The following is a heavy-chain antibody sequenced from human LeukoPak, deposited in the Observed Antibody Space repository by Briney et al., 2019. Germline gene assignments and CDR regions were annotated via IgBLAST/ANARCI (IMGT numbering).Heavy chain of an antibody. CDR3: ARDLGYCTNCVCYANFDY. CDR2: IYYSGST. CDR1: GGSISSSSYY. Sequence: SETLSLTCTVSGGSISSSSYYWGWIRQPPGKGLEWIGSIYYSGSTYYNPSLKSRVTISVDTSKNQFSLKLGSVTAADTAVYYCARDLGYCTNCVCYANFDYWGQGTLVTVSS. V-gene: IGHV4-39*07. D-gene: IGHD2-8*01. J-gene: IGHJ4*02.